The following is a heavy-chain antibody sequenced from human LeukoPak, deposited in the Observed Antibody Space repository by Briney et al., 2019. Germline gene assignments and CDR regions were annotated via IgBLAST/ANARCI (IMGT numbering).Heavy chain of an antibody. CDR3: ARVHPSCFLTPYNCWFDP. D-gene: IGHD1-20*01. V-gene: IGHV1-3*01. CDR1: GYTFTSYA. Sequence: GASVTVSCTASGYTFTSYAMHWARQAPGQRLEWMGWINAGNGNTKYSQKFQGRVTITRDTSASTAYMELSSLRSEDTAVYYCARVHPSCFLTPYNCWFDPWGQGTLVTVYS. CDR2: INAGNGNT. J-gene: IGHJ5*02.